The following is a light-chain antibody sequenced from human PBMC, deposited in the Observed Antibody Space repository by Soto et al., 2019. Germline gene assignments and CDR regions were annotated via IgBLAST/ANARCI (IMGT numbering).Light chain of an antibody. CDR2: GAS. CDR3: QQYNNWPLT. Sequence: EIVMTQSPATLSVSPGERATLSCRASQSVSSNLAWYQQKRGQAPRLLIYGASTRATGIPARFSGSGSGTEFTLTMSSLQSEDFAVYYCQQYNNWPLTCGGGTKGDNK. V-gene: IGKV3-15*01. J-gene: IGKJ4*01. CDR1: QSVSSN.